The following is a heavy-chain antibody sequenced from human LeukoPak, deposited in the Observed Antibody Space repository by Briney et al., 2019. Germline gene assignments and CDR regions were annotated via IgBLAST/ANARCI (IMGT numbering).Heavy chain of an antibody. CDR2: IQTDASNT. V-gene: IGHV3-74*01. CDR3: ARDGGALAGHMYNWFDP. Sequence: AGGSLRLSCAASGFTFTTYWMHWVRQVPGKGLVWVSRIQTDASNTDYADSVKGRFTISRDNSKNTLYLQMNSLRAEDTAVYYCARDGGALAGHMYNWFDPWGQGTLVTVSS. D-gene: IGHD6-19*01. J-gene: IGHJ5*02. CDR1: GFTFTTYW.